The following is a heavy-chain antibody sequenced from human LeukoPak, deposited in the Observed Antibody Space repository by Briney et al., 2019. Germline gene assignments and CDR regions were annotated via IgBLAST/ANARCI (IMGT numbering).Heavy chain of an antibody. CDR3: ARWAYGQQLENRFDP. CDR2: IIPIFGTA. Sequence: SVKVSCKASGGTFSSYAISWVRQAPGQGLEWMGGIIPIFGTANYAQKVKGRVTITTDESTSTAYMELSSLRSEDTAVYYCARWAYGQQLENRFDPWGQGTLVTVSS. CDR1: GGTFSSYA. J-gene: IGHJ5*02. V-gene: IGHV1-69*05. D-gene: IGHD6-13*01.